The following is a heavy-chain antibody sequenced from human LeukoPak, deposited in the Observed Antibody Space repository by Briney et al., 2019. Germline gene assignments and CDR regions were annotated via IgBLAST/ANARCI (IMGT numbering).Heavy chain of an antibody. Sequence: SETLSLTCTVSGVSISSYYWSWIRQPAGKGLEWIGRIYTSGSTNYNPSLKSRVTMSVDTSKNQFSLKLSSVTAADTAVYYCARAIPSEDIVVVVAWGPLDDAFDIWGQGTMVTVSS. CDR3: ARAIPSEDIVVVVAWGPLDDAFDI. J-gene: IGHJ3*02. CDR2: IYTSGST. CDR1: GVSISSYY. V-gene: IGHV4-4*07. D-gene: IGHD2-15*01.